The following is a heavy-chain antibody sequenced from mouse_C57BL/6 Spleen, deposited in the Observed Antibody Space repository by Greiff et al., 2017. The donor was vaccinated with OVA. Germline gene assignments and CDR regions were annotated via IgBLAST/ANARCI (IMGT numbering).Heavy chain of an antibody. CDR1: GFTFSDYG. Sequence: EVKLVESGGGLVKPGGSLKLSCAASGFTFSDYGMHWVRQAPEKGLEWVAYISSGSSTIYYADTVKGRFTISRDNAKNTLFLQMTSLRSEDTAMYYCARPGLTGAFAYWGQRTLVTVSA. CDR3: ARPGLTGAFAY. CDR2: ISSGSSTI. D-gene: IGHD4-1*01. V-gene: IGHV5-17*01. J-gene: IGHJ3*01.